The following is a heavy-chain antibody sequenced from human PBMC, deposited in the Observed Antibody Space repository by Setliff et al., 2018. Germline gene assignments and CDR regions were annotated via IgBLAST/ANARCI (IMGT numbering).Heavy chain of an antibody. Sequence: SETLSLTCTVSGGSISSGSDYWAWIRRPPGKGLEWLGTVYHSGGTYYNPSLKSRVTMSVDTSKNLFSLKLNSVTAAGTALYYCARHVKVATEYFDCWGQGTLVTVSS. J-gene: IGHJ4*02. CDR1: GGSISSGSDY. D-gene: IGHD5-12*01. CDR3: ARHVKVATEYFDC. CDR2: VYHSGGT. V-gene: IGHV4-39*01.